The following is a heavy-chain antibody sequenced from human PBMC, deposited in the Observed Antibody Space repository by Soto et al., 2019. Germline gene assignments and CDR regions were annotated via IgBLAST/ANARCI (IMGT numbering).Heavy chain of an antibody. J-gene: IGHJ4*02. CDR1: GFTFSDYY. CDR3: ARDRLDDGGYRGIDY. CDR2: IRGSGTAV. Sequence: QVQLVEYGGGLVKPGGSLRLSCAASGFTFSDYYMNWIRQAPGKGLEWVSFIRGSGTAVYYAASVKGRFTVSRDNAKNSLSLQMNSLRAEATAVYYCARDRLDDGGYRGIDYWGQGTLVTVSS. D-gene: IGHD4-17*01. V-gene: IGHV3-11*01.